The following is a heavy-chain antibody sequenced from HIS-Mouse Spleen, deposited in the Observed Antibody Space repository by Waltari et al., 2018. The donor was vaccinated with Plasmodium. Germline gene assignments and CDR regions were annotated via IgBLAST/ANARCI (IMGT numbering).Heavy chain of an antibody. D-gene: IGHD2-21*02. CDR2: IYPGDSDT. CDR3: ATSLLLRYFDY. Sequence: EVQLVQSGAEVKNPGASLKLPCKGSGYSFTSYWIGRVRQMPGKGLEWMGIIYPGDSDTRYSPSFQGQVTISADKSISTAYLQWSSLKASDTAMYYCATSLLLRYFDYWGQGTLVTVSS. J-gene: IGHJ4*02. V-gene: IGHV5-51*03. CDR1: GYSFTSYW.